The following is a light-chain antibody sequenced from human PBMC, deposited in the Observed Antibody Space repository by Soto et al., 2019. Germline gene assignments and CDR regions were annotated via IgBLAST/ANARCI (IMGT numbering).Light chain of an antibody. CDR1: QSISNW. J-gene: IGKJ1*01. CDR2: KTS. Sequence: DIQMTQSPSTLSASVGDRVTITCRASQSISNWLAWFQQKPGKAPKLLIYKTSSLESGVPSRFSGRGSGTEFSLTISSLQPDDFATYYCQQYNSYRGTFGQGTKVAIK. CDR3: QQYNSYRGT. V-gene: IGKV1-5*03.